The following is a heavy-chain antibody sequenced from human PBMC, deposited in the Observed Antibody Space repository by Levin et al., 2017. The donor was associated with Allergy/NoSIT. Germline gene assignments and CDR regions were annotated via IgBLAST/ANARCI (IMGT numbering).Heavy chain of an antibody. CDR2: INPSGGST. J-gene: IGHJ4*02. Sequence: GESLKISCKASGYTFTSYYMHWVRQAPGQGLEWMGIINPSGGSTSYAQKFQGRVTMTRDTSTSTVYMELSSLRSEDTAVYYCARDWGYYYDSSGYYYWGQGTLVTVSS. D-gene: IGHD3-22*01. V-gene: IGHV1-46*01. CDR3: ARDWGYYYDSSGYYY. CDR1: GYTFTSYY.